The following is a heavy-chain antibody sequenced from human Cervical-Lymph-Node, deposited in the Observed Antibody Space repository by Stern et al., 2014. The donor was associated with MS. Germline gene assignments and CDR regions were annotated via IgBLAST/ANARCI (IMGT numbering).Heavy chain of an antibody. CDR1: GFSLSTSGVG. J-gene: IGHJ6*02. D-gene: IGHD2-2*01. CDR3: AHSRGHCSSTSCYLFYYGMDV. CDR2: IYWDDDK. V-gene: IGHV2-5*02. Sequence: QVTLRESGPTLVKPTQTLTLTCTFSGFSLSTSGVGVGWIRQPPGKALEWLALIYWDDDKRYSPSLKSRLTITKDTSKNQVVLTMTNMDPVDTATYYCAHSRGHCSSTSCYLFYYGMDVWGQGTTVTVSS.